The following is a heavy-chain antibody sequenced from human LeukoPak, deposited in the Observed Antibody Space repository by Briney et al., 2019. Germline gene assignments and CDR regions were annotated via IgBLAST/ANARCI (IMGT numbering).Heavy chain of an antibody. CDR2: VYYSGST. CDR1: GGSMNTSSYF. V-gene: IGHV4-39*01. CDR3: ARQESSAWTWFFDL. J-gene: IGHJ2*01. D-gene: IGHD6-19*01. Sequence: SETLSLTCSVSGGSMNTSSYFWAWIRQPPGKGLEWIGSVYYSGSTYFSPSLKSRVTISVDTSKNQLSLELSSVTAADTAMYYCARQESSAWTWFFDLWGRGTLVTDAS.